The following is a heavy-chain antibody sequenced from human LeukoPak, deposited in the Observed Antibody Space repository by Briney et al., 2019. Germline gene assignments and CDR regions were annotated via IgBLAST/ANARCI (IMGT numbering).Heavy chain of an antibody. CDR1: GFTFSTYA. D-gene: IGHD6-13*01. Sequence: GGSLRLSCAASGFTFSTYAMTWVRQAPGKGLEWISAIVGSGGTKYYADSVKGRFTISRDNSKNTLYLQMNSLRAEDTAVYYCAKVGYSSSWYRYWGQGTLVTVSS. CDR2: IVGSGGTK. CDR3: AKVGYSSSWYRY. J-gene: IGHJ4*02. V-gene: IGHV3-23*01.